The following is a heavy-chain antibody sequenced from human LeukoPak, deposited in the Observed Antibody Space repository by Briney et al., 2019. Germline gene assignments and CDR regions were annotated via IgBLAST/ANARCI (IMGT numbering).Heavy chain of an antibody. CDR2: IYYSGST. D-gene: IGHD3-22*01. CDR3: AGINYYDSSFGDF. CDR1: GGSISTYY. J-gene: IGHJ4*02. Sequence: SETLSLTCTVSGGSISTYYWNWIRQPPGKGLEWIGYIYYSGSTNYNPSLKSRVTISVDTSKNQFSLKLTSVTAADTAVYYCAGINYYDSSFGDFWGQGTLVTVSS. V-gene: IGHV4-59*01.